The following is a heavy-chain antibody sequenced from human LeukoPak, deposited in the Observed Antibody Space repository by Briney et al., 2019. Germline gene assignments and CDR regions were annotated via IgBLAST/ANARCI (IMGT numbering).Heavy chain of an antibody. CDR1: GFTFSSYG. Sequence: PGGSLRLSCAASGFTFSSYGMSWVRQAPGKGLEWVSAISGSGGSTYYADSVKGRFTISRDNSKNTLYLQMNSLRAEDTAVYYCATSLDTAMVTFPDGGGYWGQGTLVTVSS. V-gene: IGHV3-23*01. CDR2: ISGSGGST. CDR3: ATSLDTAMVTFPDGGGY. D-gene: IGHD5-18*01. J-gene: IGHJ4*02.